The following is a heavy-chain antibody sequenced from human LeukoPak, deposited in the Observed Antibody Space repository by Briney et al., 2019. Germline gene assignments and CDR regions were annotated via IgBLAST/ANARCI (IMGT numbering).Heavy chain of an antibody. J-gene: IGHJ4*02. Sequence: GGSLRLSCAASGNYWVHWVRQAPGKGLVWVSHINSDGSWTGYADSVKGRFTISKDNAKNTVYLQMNNLRAEDTAVYYCVSFYETYWGRGTLVTVSS. CDR2: INSDGSWT. CDR3: VSFYETY. V-gene: IGHV3-74*01. D-gene: IGHD2-2*01. CDR1: GNYW.